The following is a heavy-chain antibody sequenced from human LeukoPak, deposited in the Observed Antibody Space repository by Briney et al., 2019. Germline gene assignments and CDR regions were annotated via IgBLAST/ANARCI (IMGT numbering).Heavy chain of an antibody. CDR3: ARDGIHYDSSGYDY. CDR2: IYYSGST. CDR1: GGSISSYY. D-gene: IGHD3-22*01. J-gene: IGHJ4*02. Sequence: SETLSLTCTVSGGSISSYYWSWIRQPPGKGLEWIGYIYYSGSTNYNPSLKSRVTISVDTSKNQFSLKLRSVTAADTAVYYCARDGIHYDSSGYDYWGQGTLVTVSS. V-gene: IGHV4-59*01.